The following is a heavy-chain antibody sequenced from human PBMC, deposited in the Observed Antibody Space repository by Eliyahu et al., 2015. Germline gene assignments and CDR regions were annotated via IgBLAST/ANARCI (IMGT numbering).Heavy chain of an antibody. CDR2: TYYRSKWYN. V-gene: IGHV6-1*01. J-gene: IGHJ6*02. CDR1: GDSVSTNXAA. Sequence: QVQLQQSGPGLVKPSQTLSLTCAISGDSVSTNXAAWXWXXQSPSRGLEWLGRTYYRSKWYNDYAVSVKSRITINPDTSKNQFSLQLNSVTPEDTAVYYCARGGYDFWSGYYDYYYYYGMDVWGQGTTVTVSS. D-gene: IGHD3-3*01. CDR3: ARGGYDFWSGYYDYYYYYGMDV.